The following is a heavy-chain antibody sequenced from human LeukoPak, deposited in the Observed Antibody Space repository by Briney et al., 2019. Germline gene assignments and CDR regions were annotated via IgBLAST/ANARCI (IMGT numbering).Heavy chain of an antibody. Sequence: SVKVSCKASGGTFSSYAISWVRQAPGQGLEWMGGIIPIFGTANYAQKFQGRVTITADESTSTAYMELSSLRSEDTAVYYCASFGAYCSSTSCYEGDSYYCYGMDVWGQGTTVTVSS. CDR1: GGTFSSYA. CDR2: IIPIFGTA. V-gene: IGHV1-69*13. CDR3: ASFGAYCSSTSCYEGDSYYCYGMDV. D-gene: IGHD2-2*01. J-gene: IGHJ6*02.